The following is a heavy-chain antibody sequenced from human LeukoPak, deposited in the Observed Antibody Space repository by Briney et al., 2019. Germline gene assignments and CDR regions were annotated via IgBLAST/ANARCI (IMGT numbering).Heavy chain of an antibody. CDR2: ISGSGGST. CDR1: GFTFSSYA. CDR3: ARALDSSSSRYQAFEY. J-gene: IGHJ4*02. V-gene: IGHV3-23*01. Sequence: GGSLRLSCAASGFTFSSYAMSWVRQAPGKGLEWVSAISGSGGSTYYADSVKGRFTISRDNAKNSLYLQMKSLRAEDAAVYYCARALDSSSSRYQAFEYWGQGTLVTVSS. D-gene: IGHD2-2*01.